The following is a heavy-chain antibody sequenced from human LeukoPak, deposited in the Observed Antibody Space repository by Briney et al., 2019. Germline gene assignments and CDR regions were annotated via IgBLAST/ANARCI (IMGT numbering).Heavy chain of an antibody. Sequence: SETLSLTCTVSGGSISIYYWSWLRQPPGKGLEWIGYIYYSGSTNYNSSLKSRVTISVDTSKNQFSLKLSSVTAADTAVYYCARVPDYDFEEHYYYMDVWGKGTTVTVSS. V-gene: IGHV4-59*13. CDR1: GGSISIYY. CDR3: ARVPDYDFEEHYYYMDV. CDR2: IYYSGST. J-gene: IGHJ6*03. D-gene: IGHD3-3*01.